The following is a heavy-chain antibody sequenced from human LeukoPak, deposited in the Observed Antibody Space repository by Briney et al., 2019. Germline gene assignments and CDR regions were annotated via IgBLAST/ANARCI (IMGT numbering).Heavy chain of an antibody. CDR1: GYTFTSYG. V-gene: IGHV1-18*01. J-gene: IGHJ1*01. CDR2: ISAYNGNT. Sequence: ASVKVSCKAFGYTFTSYGISWVRQAPGQGLEWMGWISAYNGNTNYAQKLQGRVTMTTDTPTSTAYMELRSLRSDDTAVYYCATYYDILTGYYSAEYFQHWGQGTLVTVCS. CDR3: ATYYDILTGYYSAEYFQH. D-gene: IGHD3-9*01.